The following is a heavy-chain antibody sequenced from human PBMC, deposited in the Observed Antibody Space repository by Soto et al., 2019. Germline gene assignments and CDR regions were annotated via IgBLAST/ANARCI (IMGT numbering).Heavy chain of an antibody. CDR1: GFTFSSNA. D-gene: IGHD3-3*01. CDR2: ISGSGGST. V-gene: IGHV3-23*01. Sequence: LRLSCAASGFTFSSNAMSWVRQAPGKGLEWVSAISGSGGSTYYADSVKGRFTISRDNSKNTLYLQMNSLRAEDTAVYYCAKDLLRFLEWLLADGSDYYYYGMAGWGQVTTVSVSS. J-gene: IGHJ6*02. CDR3: AKDLLRFLEWLLADGSDYYYYGMAG.